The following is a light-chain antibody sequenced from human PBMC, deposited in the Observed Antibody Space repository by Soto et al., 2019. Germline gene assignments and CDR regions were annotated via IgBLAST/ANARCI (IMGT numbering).Light chain of an antibody. V-gene: IGKV3-11*01. CDR1: QSVSTY. Sequence: EIVLTQSPATLSLSPGERATLSCRANQSVSTYLAWYQQQRGQAPRLLIYDSSHRATGIPARFSGSGSGTAFTLTLSSLEPEDFAVYYCRQGSTTFGGGTKVEI. CDR3: RQGSTT. CDR2: DSS. J-gene: IGKJ4*01.